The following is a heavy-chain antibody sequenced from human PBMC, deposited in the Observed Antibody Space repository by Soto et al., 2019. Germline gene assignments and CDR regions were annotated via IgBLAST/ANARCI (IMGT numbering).Heavy chain of an antibody. V-gene: IGHV1-8*01. CDR1: GYTFTIYD. Sequence: GASVKVSCKASGYTFTIYDINCVLQSTGQGLERMGWINPNNGNTGYAQKFQGRVTMTRDTSINTAYMELSSLRSEDTAVYFCARTSSATRGGFGPWGQGTLVTVSS. D-gene: IGHD3-10*01. CDR2: INPNNGNT. J-gene: IGHJ5*02. CDR3: ARTSSATRGGFGP.